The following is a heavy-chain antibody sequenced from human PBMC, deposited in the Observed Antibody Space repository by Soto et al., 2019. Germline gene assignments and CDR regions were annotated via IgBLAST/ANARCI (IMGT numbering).Heavy chain of an antibody. V-gene: IGHV4-59*01. CDR2: LYYSGNT. CDR1: GAPISTFY. Sequence: QMQLQESGPGVVKPSETLSLTCTVSGAPISTFYWTWIRQAPGKGLEWIGYLYYSGNTNYNPSLKSRVAMSVDTSKKHFYLTLTSATDADTAVYFCARGGSEGGLDIWGQGTTVTVSS. D-gene: IGHD3-10*01. CDR3: ARGGSEGGLDI. J-gene: IGHJ6*02.